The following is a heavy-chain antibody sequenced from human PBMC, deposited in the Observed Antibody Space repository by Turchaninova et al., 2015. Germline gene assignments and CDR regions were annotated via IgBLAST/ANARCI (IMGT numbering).Heavy chain of an antibody. CDR3: ASSARGVRGEFDY. D-gene: IGHD3-10*01. J-gene: IGHJ4*02. CDR1: GYSISSGSY. CDR2: IFHSGTT. Sequence: QVQLQGSGPGLVKPSETVSLPCAVSGYSISSGSYWGWIRQPPGEGLEWIWSIFHSGTTYYNPSLKSRVTISVDTSKNQFSLKLSSVTAADTAVYYCASSARGVRGEFDYWGQGTLVTVSS. V-gene: IGHV4-38-2*01.